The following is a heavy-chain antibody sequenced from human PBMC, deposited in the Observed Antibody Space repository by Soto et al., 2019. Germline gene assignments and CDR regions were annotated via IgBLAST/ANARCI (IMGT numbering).Heavy chain of an antibody. Sequence: GGSLRLSCAASGFTFSSYAMSWVRQAPGKGLEWVSAISGSGGSTYYADSVKGRFTISRDNSKNTLYLQMNSLRAEDTAVYYCAKDPRYSGRPTLFDYWGQGTLVTVSS. CDR2: ISGSGGST. V-gene: IGHV3-23*01. CDR1: GFTFSSYA. D-gene: IGHD5-12*01. CDR3: AKDPRYSGRPTLFDY. J-gene: IGHJ4*02.